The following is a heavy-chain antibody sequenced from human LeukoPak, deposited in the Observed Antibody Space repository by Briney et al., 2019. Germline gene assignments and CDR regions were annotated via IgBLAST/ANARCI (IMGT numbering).Heavy chain of an antibody. V-gene: IGHV1-18*01. Sequence: ASVKVSCKASGYIFSSYGITWARQAPGQGLEWMGWISAYNGNTNYAQKFQGRVTMTTDTSTSTAYMELRSLRSDDTAVYYCARPVGATKGVFDYWGQGTLVTVSS. J-gene: IGHJ4*02. CDR2: ISAYNGNT. D-gene: IGHD1-26*01. CDR1: GYIFSSYG. CDR3: ARPVGATKGVFDY.